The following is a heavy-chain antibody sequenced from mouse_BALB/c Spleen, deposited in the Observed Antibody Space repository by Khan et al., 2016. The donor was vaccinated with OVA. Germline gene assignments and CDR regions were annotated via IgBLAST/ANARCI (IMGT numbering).Heavy chain of an antibody. CDR1: GYTLTKYG. J-gene: IGHJ4*01. CDR3: ARSTTARRMDY. V-gene: IGHV9-1*02. CDR2: INTNTGEP. D-gene: IGHD1-2*01. Sequence: QIQLVQSGPELKKPVETVKISCKASGYTLTKYGMNWVKQAPGKGLKWMGWINTNTGEPTYADDFKGRFAFSLETSGSTAYLQINNLKNEDMATYFCARSTTARRMDYWGQGTSLTVSS.